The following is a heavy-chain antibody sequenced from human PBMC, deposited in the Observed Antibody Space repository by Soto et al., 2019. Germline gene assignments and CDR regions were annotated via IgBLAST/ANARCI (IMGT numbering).Heavy chain of an antibody. Sequence: PSETLSLTCTVSGGSISSSSYYWGWIRQPPGKGLEWIGSIYYSGSTYYNPSLKSRVTISVDTSKNQFSLKLSSVTAADTAEYYCARLVDTAMAPYYYYYGMDVWGQGTTVTVSS. J-gene: IGHJ6*02. CDR3: ARLVDTAMAPYYYYYGMDV. CDR1: GGSISSSSYY. V-gene: IGHV4-39*01. D-gene: IGHD5-18*01. CDR2: IYYSGST.